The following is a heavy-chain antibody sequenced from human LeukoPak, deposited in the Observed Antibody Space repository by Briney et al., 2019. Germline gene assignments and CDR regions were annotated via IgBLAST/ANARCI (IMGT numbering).Heavy chain of an antibody. V-gene: IGHV3-48*03. Sequence: GGSLRLSCAASGFTFSSYEMNWVRQAPGKGLEWVSYISSSGSTIYYADSVKGRFTISRGSSKNTLYLQMNSLRPEDTAVYYCARARPSMWIDYWGQGTLVTVSS. CDR2: ISSSGSTI. J-gene: IGHJ4*02. D-gene: IGHD5-12*01. CDR1: GFTFSSYE. CDR3: ARARPSMWIDY.